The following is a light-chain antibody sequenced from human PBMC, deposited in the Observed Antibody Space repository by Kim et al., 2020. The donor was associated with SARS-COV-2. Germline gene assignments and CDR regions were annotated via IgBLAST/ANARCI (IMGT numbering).Light chain of an antibody. J-gene: IGLJ3*02. V-gene: IGLV3-25*03. CDR3: QSADSSGTRRV. CDR2: RNN. CDR1: ALSKQC. Sequence: QATRTTCCGYALSKQCDYWYLQKPGQAHVLIILRNNERPSGIPERFSGSISGTTVTLTIGGVQAEDEADYYCQSADSSGTRRVFGAGTQLTVL.